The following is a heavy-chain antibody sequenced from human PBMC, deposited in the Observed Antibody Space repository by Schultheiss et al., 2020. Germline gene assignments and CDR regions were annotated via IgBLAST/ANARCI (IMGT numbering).Heavy chain of an antibody. V-gene: IGHV3-48*02. CDR1: GFTFSNYG. D-gene: IGHD3-22*01. CDR3: ASSSGRDHDAFDI. J-gene: IGHJ3*02. Sequence: GGSLRLSCAASGFTFSNYGMHWVRQAPGKGLEWVSYISSSSSTIYYADSVKGRFTISRDNAKNSLYLQMNSLRDEDTAVYYCASSSGRDHDAFDIWGQGTMVTVSS. CDR2: ISSSSSTI.